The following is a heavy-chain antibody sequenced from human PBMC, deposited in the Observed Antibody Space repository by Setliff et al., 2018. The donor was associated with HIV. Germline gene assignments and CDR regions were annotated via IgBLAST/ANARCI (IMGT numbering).Heavy chain of an antibody. CDR2: ISYTGNA. Sequence: SETLSLTCTVSGGSFSSNSYYWGWIRQPPGKGLEWIGSISYTGNAYNTPSLKSRVTISVDASKNQISLKLTSGTAADTATYYCAREGDGIDYWGQGTLVTVSS. V-gene: IGHV4-39*02. CDR1: GGSFSSNSYY. D-gene: IGHD2-21*02. CDR3: AREGDGIDY. J-gene: IGHJ4*02.